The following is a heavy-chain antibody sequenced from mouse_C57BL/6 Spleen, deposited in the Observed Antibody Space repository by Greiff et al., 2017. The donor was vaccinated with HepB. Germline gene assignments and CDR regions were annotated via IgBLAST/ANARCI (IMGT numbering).Heavy chain of an antibody. D-gene: IGHD2-4*01. V-gene: IGHV2-6-1*01. CDR1: GFSLTSYG. J-gene: IGHJ4*01. CDR3: ARHEGPYYDYDGAMDY. Sequence: VKLVESGPGLVAPSQSLSITCTVSGFSLTSYGVHWVRQPPGKGLEWLVVIWSDGSTTYNSALKSRLSISKDNSKSQVFLKMNSLQTDDTAMYYCARHEGPYYDYDGAMDYWGQGTSVTVSS. CDR2: IWSDGST.